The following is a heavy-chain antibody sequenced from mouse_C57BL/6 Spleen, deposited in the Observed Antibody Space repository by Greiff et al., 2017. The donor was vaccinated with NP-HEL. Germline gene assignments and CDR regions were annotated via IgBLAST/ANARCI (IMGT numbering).Heavy chain of an antibody. CDR2: IDPSDSYT. J-gene: IGHJ1*03. V-gene: IGHV1-50*01. CDR3: ARWVVGGYFDV. D-gene: IGHD1-1*01. CDR1: GYTFTSYW. Sequence: QVQLQQSGAELVKPGASVKLSCKASGYTFTSYWMQWVKQRPGQGLEWIGEIDPSDSYTNYNQKFKGKATLTVDTSSSTAYMQLSSLTSEDSAVYYCARWVVGGYFDVWGTGTTVTVSS.